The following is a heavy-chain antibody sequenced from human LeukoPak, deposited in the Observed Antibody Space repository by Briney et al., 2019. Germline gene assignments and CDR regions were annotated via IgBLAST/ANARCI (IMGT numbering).Heavy chain of an antibody. D-gene: IGHD3-10*01. CDR3: ATLSGDYYYYMDV. CDR2: VYSSGST. V-gene: IGHV4-61*02. CDR1: GGSISSATYY. Sequence: SETLSLTCSVSGGSISSATYYWSWIRQPAGKGLEWIGRVYSSGSTNYNPSLKSRVTISVDTSNNQFSLKLSSVTAADTAVYYCATLSGDYYYYMDVWGKGTTVTVSS. J-gene: IGHJ6*03.